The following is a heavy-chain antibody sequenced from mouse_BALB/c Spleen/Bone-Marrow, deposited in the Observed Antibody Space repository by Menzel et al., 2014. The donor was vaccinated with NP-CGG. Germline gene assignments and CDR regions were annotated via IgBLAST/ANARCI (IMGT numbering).Heavy chain of an antibody. Sequence: EVKLMESGGGLVQPGGSMKLSCVASGFTFSNYWMNWVRQSPVNGLEWVAEIRLKSNNYATHYAESVKGRFTISRDDTKSSVYLQKNKLRAEDSGIYNNTWFDYWGQGTLLTVSA. J-gene: IGHJ3*01. CDR3: TWFDY. CDR2: IRLKSNNYAT. V-gene: IGHV6-6*02. CDR1: GFTFSNYW.